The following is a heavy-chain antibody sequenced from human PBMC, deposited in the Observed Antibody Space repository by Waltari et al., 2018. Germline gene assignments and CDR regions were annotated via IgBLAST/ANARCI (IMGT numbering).Heavy chain of an antibody. CDR3: AKRTYGPFDS. Sequence: EEQLLESGGALIQPGGSLRLSCAASGFTFTDYAMDWVRQVPGKGREWVSAILSNGATTYYAASVKGRFTISRDNSKNTLYLQMNSLTAEDTAVYYCAKRTYGPFDSWGHGTLVTVSS. CDR2: ILSNGATT. J-gene: IGHJ4*01. D-gene: IGHD3-10*01. V-gene: IGHV3-23*01. CDR1: GFTFTDYA.